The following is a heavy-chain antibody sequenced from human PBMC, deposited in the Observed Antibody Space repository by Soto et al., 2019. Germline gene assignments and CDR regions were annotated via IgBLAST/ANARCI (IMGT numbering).Heavy chain of an antibody. CDR1: GFIFSSYA. CDR2: ISYDGSKK. V-gene: IGHV3-30-3*01. D-gene: IGHD3-16*01. CDR3: AREDHGGLLPGYYYYGMDV. J-gene: IGHJ6*02. Sequence: PGGSLRLSCAASGFIFSSYAMNWVRQAPGNGLEWVALISYDGSKKYYADSVKGRFTISRDNSRDTLYLQMNGLRAEDTAVYYCAREDHGGLLPGYYYYGMDVWGQGTTVTVSS.